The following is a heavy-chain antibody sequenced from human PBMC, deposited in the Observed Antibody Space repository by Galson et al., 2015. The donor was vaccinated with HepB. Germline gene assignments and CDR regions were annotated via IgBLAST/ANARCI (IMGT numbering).Heavy chain of an antibody. CDR3: ARAEGAAVRDAFDI. J-gene: IGHJ3*02. CDR2: MSSDGNNE. Sequence: SLRLSCAASGFRFSSYGMHWVRQAPGKGLEWVAVMSSDGNNEYYADSVKGRFTISRDNSKNTLYLQMNSLRAEDTAMYYCARAEGAAVRDAFDIWGQGTMVTVSS. CDR1: GFRFSSYG. V-gene: IGHV3-30*03. D-gene: IGHD6-13*01.